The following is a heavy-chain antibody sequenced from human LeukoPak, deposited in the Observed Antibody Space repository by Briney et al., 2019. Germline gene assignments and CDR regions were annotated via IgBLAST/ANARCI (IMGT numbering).Heavy chain of an antibody. J-gene: IGHJ4*02. V-gene: IGHV4-31*03. CDR1: GGPTSSGGYY. D-gene: IGHD3-22*01. CDR3: ARMYSFDSSAYYYDY. CDR2: ISFTGNT. Sequence: SETLSLTCSVSGGPTSSGGYYWSWIRQHPVKGLDWIGYISFTGNTRYNPSLKSRLTISIDTSKNQFSVKLNSVTAADTAVYYCARMYSFDSSAYYYDYWGQGTLVTVSS.